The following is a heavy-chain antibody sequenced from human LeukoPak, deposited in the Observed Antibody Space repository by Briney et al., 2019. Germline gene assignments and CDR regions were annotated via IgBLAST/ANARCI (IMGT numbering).Heavy chain of an antibody. CDR3: ARVQLWPRTFDY. CDR2: IYYSGST. D-gene: IGHD5-18*01. Sequence: SETLSLTCTVSGGSISSGDYYWSWIRQPPGKGLEWIGYIYYSGSTNYNPSLKSRVTISVDTSKNQFSLKLSSVTAADTAVYYCARVQLWPRTFDYWGQGTLVTVSS. V-gene: IGHV4-61*08. CDR1: GGSISSGDYY. J-gene: IGHJ4*02.